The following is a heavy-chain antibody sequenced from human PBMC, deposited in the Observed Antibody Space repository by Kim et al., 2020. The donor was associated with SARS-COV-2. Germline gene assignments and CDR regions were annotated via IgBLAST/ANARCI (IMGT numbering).Heavy chain of an antibody. CDR1: GFTFSSHW. CDR3: ARIRVVTTFDY. J-gene: IGHJ4*02. Sequence: GGSLRLSCAASGFTFSSHWMSWVRQAPGKGLEWVANIKQDGREKYYVDSVKGRFTISRDNAKNSLYLQMNSLRAEDTAVYYCARIRVVTTFDYWGQGTLV. V-gene: IGHV3-7*03. CDR2: IKQDGREK. D-gene: IGHD2-21*02.